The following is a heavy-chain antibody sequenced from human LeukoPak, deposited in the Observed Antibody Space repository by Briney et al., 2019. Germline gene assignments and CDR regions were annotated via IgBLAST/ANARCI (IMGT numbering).Heavy chain of an antibody. D-gene: IGHD6-19*01. V-gene: IGHV3-72*01. J-gene: IGHJ4*02. CDR2: IRNRANSYIT. Sequence: GGSLRLSCAASGFTFSDHWMDWIRQAPGKGLEWVARIRNRANSYITEYAASVKGRFTISRDDSKNSLYLQLNSLKSEDTAVYYCARRYSSGSDYWGQGTLVIVSS. CDR3: ARRYSSGSDY. CDR1: GFTFSDHW.